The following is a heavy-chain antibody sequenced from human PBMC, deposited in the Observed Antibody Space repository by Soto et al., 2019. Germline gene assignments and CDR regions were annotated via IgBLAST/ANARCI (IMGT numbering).Heavy chain of an antibody. CDR3: ARDLGADCSGGSCYTPFDP. CDR2: IYYSGST. J-gene: IGHJ5*02. CDR1: GGSISSGGYY. Sequence: QVQLQESGPGLVKPSQTLSLTCTVSGGSISSGGYYWSWIRQHPGKGLEWIGYIYYSGSTYYNPSLKSRVTISVDTPKNQFSLKLSSVTAADTAVYYCARDLGADCSGGSCYTPFDPWGQGTLVTVSS. D-gene: IGHD2-15*01. V-gene: IGHV4-31*03.